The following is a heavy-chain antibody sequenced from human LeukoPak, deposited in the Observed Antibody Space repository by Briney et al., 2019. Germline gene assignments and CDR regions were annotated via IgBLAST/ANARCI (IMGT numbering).Heavy chain of an antibody. CDR2: IIPILGIA. V-gene: IGHV1-69*04. CDR1: GGTFSSYA. D-gene: IGHD4-17*01. Sequence: ASVKVSCKASGGTFSSYAISWVRQAPGQGLEWMGRIIPILGIANYAQKFQGRVTITADKSTSTAYMELSSLRSEDTAVYYCARAYTVTTTLRYWGQGTLVTVSS. CDR3: ARAYTVTTTLRY. J-gene: IGHJ4*02.